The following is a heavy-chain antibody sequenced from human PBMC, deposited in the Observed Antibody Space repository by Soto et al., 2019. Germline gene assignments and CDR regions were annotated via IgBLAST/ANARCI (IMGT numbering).Heavy chain of an antibody. CDR1: GYSLSSHY. CDR3: ARDDGISGSYCD. Sequence: ASVKVSCKASGYSLSSHYMHWVRQAPGQGLEWMGVIRPYDTNKDYAQKLQGRVTMTTDTSTSTAYMELRSLRSDDTAVYYCARDDGISGSYCDSGQGTLVTVSS. V-gene: IGHV1-18*04. J-gene: IGHJ4*02. D-gene: IGHD1-26*01. CDR2: IRPYDTNK.